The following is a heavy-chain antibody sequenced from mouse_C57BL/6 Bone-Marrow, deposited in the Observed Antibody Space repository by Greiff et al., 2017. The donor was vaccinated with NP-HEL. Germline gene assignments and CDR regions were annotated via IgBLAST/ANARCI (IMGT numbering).Heavy chain of an antibody. CDR2: IYPVSGET. D-gene: IGHD1-1*01. Sequence: QVQLQQSGAELASPGASVTLSCKASGYTFTDHIMNWVKKRPGQGLEWIGRIYPVSGETNYNQKFMGKATFSVDRSSSTVYMVLNSLTSEDPAVYYCCITTVVATRGYYYAMDYWGQGTSVTVSS. CDR3: CITTVVATRGYYYAMDY. V-gene: IGHV1-11*01. J-gene: IGHJ4*01. CDR1: GYTFTDHI.